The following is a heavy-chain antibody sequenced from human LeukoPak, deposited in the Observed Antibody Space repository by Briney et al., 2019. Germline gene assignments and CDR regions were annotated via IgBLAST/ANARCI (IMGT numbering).Heavy chain of an antibody. D-gene: IGHD3-10*01. CDR2: IIPIFGTA. J-gene: IGHJ6*04. CDR1: GGTFSSYA. CDR3: ARDGLYGSGSPNYSYYGMDV. Sequence: ASVKVSCKASGGTFSSYAISWVRQAPGQGLEWMGGIIPIFGTANYAQKFQGRVTITADESTSTAYMELSSLRSEDTAVYYCARDGLYGSGSPNYSYYGMDVWGKGTTVTVSS. V-gene: IGHV1-69*13.